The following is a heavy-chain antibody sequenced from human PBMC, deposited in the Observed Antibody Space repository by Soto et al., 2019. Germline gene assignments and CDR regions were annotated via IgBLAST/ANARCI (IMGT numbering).Heavy chain of an antibody. CDR2: IYWDDDK. J-gene: IGHJ4*02. V-gene: IGHV2-5*02. D-gene: IGHD3-16*01. CDR1: GFSLSTSGVG. CDR3: AHSALHMITFGGVGVTGYDY. Sequence: QITLKESGPTLVKPTQTLTLTCTFSGFSLSTSGVGVGWIRQPPGKALEWLALIYWDDDKRYSPSLKSRLTITKDTSKNQVVLTMTNTDPVDTATYYCAHSALHMITFGGVGVTGYDYWGQGTLVTVSS.